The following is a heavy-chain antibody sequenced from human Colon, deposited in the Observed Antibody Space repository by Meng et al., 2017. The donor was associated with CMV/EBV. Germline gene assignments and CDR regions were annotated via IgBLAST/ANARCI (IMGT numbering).Heavy chain of an antibody. Sequence: GGSLRPSCAASGFTFVDYGMSWVRQAPGKGLEWFSGINWIGGSTGYADSVKGRFTISRDNANSSVYLHMTTLRAEDTAVYYCARAGLRAVEATRSDYWGQGTLVTVSS. J-gene: IGHJ4*02. D-gene: IGHD6-19*01. CDR2: INWIGGST. CDR3: ARAGLRAVEATRSDY. V-gene: IGHV3-20*04. CDR1: GFTFVDYG.